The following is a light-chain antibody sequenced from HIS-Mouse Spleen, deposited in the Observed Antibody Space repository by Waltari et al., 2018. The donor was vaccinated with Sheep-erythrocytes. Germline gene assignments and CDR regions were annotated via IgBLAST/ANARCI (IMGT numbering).Light chain of an antibody. Sequence: QSALTQPRSVSGSPGQSVTISCTGTSSDVGGYNYVSWYQQHPGKAPKLTIYDDSKLASGVPDRFAGSKSGNTASLTISGLQAEDEADYYCCSYAGSYNHVFATGTKVTVL. J-gene: IGLJ1*01. CDR3: CSYAGSYNHV. CDR2: DDS. CDR1: SSDVGGYNY. V-gene: IGLV2-11*01.